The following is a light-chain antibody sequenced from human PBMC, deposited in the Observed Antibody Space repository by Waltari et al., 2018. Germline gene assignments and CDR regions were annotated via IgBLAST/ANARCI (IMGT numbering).Light chain of an antibody. CDR2: VAS. CDR3: QQYNNFPFT. Sequence: EIVMTQSPATLSVSPGERATLSCRASQSVRNNLAWYQQKPGQAPRLLIYVASTRGTSIPATFTGSGSGTEFTLTISSLQSEDFAVYYCQQYNNFPFTFGPGTTV. CDR1: QSVRNN. J-gene: IGKJ3*01. V-gene: IGKV3-15*01.